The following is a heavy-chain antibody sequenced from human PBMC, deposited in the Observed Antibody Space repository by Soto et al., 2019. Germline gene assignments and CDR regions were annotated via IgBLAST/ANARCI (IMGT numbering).Heavy chain of an antibody. CDR3: MRGGWGDSALDY. V-gene: IGHV1-2*02. CDR2: INPSNEIT. CDR1: GYTFSAYY. Sequence: GASVKVSCKTSGYTFSAYYVHWARRAPGRGFQWLGWINPSNEITTFSEFFQGRITMTRDTSTNTVHMELNRLTSDDTAVYHCMRGGWGDSALDYWGQGTQVTVSS. D-gene: IGHD1-26*01. J-gene: IGHJ4*02.